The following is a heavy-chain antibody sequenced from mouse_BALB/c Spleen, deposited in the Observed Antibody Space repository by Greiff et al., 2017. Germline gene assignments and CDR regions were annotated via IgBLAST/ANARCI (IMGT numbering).Heavy chain of an antibody. CDR1: GFSLTSFG. V-gene: IGHV2-2*02. D-gene: IGHD6-1*01. Sequence: VQLQQSGPGLVQPSQSLSITCTVSGFSLTSFGVHWVRQSPGTGLEWLGVIWSGGSTDYNAAFISRLSISKDNSKSQVFFKMNSLQANDTAIYYCARTSYIDYGGQGTTLTVAS. J-gene: IGHJ2*01. CDR3: ARTSYIDY. CDR2: IWSGGST.